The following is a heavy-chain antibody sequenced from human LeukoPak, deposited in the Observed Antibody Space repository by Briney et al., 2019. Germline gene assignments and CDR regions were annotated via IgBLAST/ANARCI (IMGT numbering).Heavy chain of an antibody. V-gene: IGHV4-59*01. Sequence: SETLSLTCTVSGGSISSYYWSWIRQPPGKGLEWIGYIYYSGSTNYNPSLKSRVTISVDTSKNQFSLKLSSVTAADTAVYYCARDYQLLSIRAFDIWGQGTMVTVSS. J-gene: IGHJ3*02. CDR2: IYYSGST. D-gene: IGHD2-2*01. CDR3: ARDYQLLSIRAFDI. CDR1: GGSISSYY.